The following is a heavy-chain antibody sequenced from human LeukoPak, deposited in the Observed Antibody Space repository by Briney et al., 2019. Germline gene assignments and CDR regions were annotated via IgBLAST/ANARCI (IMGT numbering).Heavy chain of an antibody. J-gene: IGHJ5*02. D-gene: IGHD2-15*01. CDR2: ISGSGGST. V-gene: IGHV3-23*01. Sequence: GGPLRLSCAASGFTFSSYAMSWVRQAPGKGLEWVSAISGSGGSTYYADSVKGRFTISRDNSKNTLYLQMNSLRAEDTAVYYCAKGPYCSGGSCYPNWFDPWGQGTLVTASS. CDR1: GFTFSSYA. CDR3: AKGPYCSGGSCYPNWFDP.